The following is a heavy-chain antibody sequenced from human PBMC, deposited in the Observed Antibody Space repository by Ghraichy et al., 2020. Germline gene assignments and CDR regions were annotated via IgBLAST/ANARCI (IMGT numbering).Heavy chain of an antibody. J-gene: IGHJ4*02. CDR1: GYTFTSYG. CDR3: ARGACSSTSCSYFDY. V-gene: IGHV1-18*04. Sequence: ASVKVSCKASGYTFTSYGISWVRQAPGQGLEWMGWISAYNGNTNYAQKLQGRVTMTTDTSTSTAYMELRSLRSDDTAVYYCARGACSSTSCSYFDYWGQGTLVTVSS. CDR2: ISAYNGNT. D-gene: IGHD2-2*01.